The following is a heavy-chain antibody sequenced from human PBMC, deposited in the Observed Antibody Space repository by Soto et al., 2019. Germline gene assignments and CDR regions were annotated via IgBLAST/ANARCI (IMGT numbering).Heavy chain of an antibody. J-gene: IGHJ5*02. CDR1: GFTFSSYS. V-gene: IGHV3-21*01. CDR3: ARVGEQRARVSGWFDP. CDR2: ISSSSSYI. D-gene: IGHD6-6*01. Sequence: EVQLVESGGGLVKPGGSLRLSCAASGFTFSSYSMNWVRQAPGKGLEWVSSISSSSSYIYYADSVKGRFTISRDNAKNSLYLQMNSLRAEDTAVYYCARVGEQRARVSGWFDPWGQGTLVTVSS.